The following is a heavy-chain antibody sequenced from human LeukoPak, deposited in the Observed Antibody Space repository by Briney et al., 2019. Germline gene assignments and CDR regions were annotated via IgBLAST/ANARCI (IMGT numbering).Heavy chain of an antibody. D-gene: IGHD6-25*01. CDR3: TTRRQDGC. Sequence: PGGSLRLSCVASGFTFSDAWMSWVRQAPGKGLKWVGRIKSKIDGGAIDYAAPVKGRFTISRDDSRNTLYLPMKSLKTEDTAVYYCTTRRQDGCWGQGTLVTVS. CDR2: IKSKIDGGAI. CDR1: GFTFSDAW. J-gene: IGHJ4*02. V-gene: IGHV3-15*01.